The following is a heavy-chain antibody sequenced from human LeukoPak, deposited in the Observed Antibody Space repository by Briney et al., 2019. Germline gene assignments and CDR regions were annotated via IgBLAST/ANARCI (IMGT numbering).Heavy chain of an antibody. J-gene: IGHJ4*02. D-gene: IGHD4-23*01. CDR1: GYTFTGYY. Sequence: AASVKVSCKASGYTFTGYYMHWVRQAPGQGLEWMGWINPNSGGTNYAQKFQGRVTMTRDTSISTAYMELSRLRPDDTAVYYCARAYGGNDYLFWGQGTLVTVSS. V-gene: IGHV1-2*02. CDR2: INPNSGGT. CDR3: ARAYGGNDYLF.